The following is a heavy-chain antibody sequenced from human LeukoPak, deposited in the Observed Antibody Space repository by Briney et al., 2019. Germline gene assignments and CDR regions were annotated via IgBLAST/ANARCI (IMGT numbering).Heavy chain of an antibody. Sequence: GGSLRLSCTASGFTFSNYGMHWVRQAPGKGLGWVAVISYDGSNKYYADSVKGRFTISRDNSKNTLYLQVNSLRAEDTAVYYCAKDCGGDCYLSHYYYGMDVWGQGTTVTVS. V-gene: IGHV3-30*18. CDR2: ISYDGSNK. J-gene: IGHJ6*02. CDR1: GFTFSNYG. CDR3: AKDCGGDCYLSHYYYGMDV. D-gene: IGHD2-21*02.